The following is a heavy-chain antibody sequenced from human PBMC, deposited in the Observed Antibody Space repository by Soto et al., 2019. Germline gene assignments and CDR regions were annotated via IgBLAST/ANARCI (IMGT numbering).Heavy chain of an antibody. D-gene: IGHD2-15*01. V-gene: IGHV4-39*01. CDR2: IIHSGST. J-gene: IGHJ4*02. CDR1: GGSISTYNY. Sequence: QLQLQESGPGLVKPSETLSLTCTVSGGSISTYNYWGWIRQPPGKGLEWIANIIHSGSTYYNPSLRSRVSISLDTSKNHFSLNLSSVTAADTAVYYCVKHCGWFLRNYWGQGTLVTVSS. CDR3: VKHCGWFLRNY.